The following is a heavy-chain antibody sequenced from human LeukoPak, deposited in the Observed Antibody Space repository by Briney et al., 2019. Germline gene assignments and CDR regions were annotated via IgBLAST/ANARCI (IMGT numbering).Heavy chain of an antibody. V-gene: IGHV3-30*02. D-gene: IGHD2-2*01. Sequence: GGSLRLSCAASGFTFSSYGMHWVRQAPGKGLEWVAFIRYDGSNKYYADSVKGRFTISRDNSKNTLYLQLNSLRAEDTAVYYCAKDLSVVVPAAILDYWGQGTLVTVSS. CDR1: GFTFSSYG. CDR2: IRYDGSNK. J-gene: IGHJ4*02. CDR3: AKDLSVVVPAAILDY.